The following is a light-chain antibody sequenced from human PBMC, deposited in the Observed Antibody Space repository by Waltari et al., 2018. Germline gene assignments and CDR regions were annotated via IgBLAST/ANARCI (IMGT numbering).Light chain of an antibody. V-gene: IGLV10-54*04. CDR1: SNNVGNQG. J-gene: IGLJ2*01. CDR2: RNN. Sequence: QAGLTQPPSVSKGLRQTATLTCTGNSNNVGNQGAAWLQQHQGHPPKLLSYRNNNRPSGIPERFSASRSGNTASLTITGLQPEDEADYYCSAWDSSLSAVVFGGGTKLTVL. CDR3: SAWDSSLSAVV.